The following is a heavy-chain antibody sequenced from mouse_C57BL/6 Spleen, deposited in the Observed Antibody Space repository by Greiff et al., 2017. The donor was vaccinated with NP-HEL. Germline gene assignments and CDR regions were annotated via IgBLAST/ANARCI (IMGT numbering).Heavy chain of an antibody. V-gene: IGHV5-16*01. Sequence: EVMLVESEGGLVQPGSSMKLSCTASGFTFSDYYMAWVRQVPEKGLEWVANINYDGSSTYYLDSLKSRFIISRDNAKNILYLQMSSLKSEDTATYYCARVPLRGYAMDYWGQGTSVTVSS. CDR3: ARVPLRGYAMDY. CDR2: INYDGSST. CDR1: GFTFSDYY. J-gene: IGHJ4*01.